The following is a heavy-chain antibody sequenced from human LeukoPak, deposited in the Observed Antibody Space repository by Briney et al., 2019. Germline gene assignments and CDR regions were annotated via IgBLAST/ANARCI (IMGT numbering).Heavy chain of an antibody. Sequence: PGGSLRLSCAASGFTFSDYSINWVRQAPGKGLEWVSSINPTSASIYYADAVKGRFTISRDNAKNSLYLQMNSLRAEDTAVYYCAGDYDILTGYSQGDYWGQGTLVTVSS. D-gene: IGHD3-9*01. CDR3: AGDYDILTGYSQGDY. V-gene: IGHV3-21*01. CDR1: GFTFSDYS. J-gene: IGHJ4*02. CDR2: INPTSASI.